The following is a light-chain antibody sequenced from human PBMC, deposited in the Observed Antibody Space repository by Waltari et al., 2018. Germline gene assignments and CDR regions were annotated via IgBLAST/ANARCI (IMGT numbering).Light chain of an antibody. V-gene: IGLV2-11*01. CDR3: CSYAGSYTYV. J-gene: IGLJ1*01. CDR1: SSDIGAYDY. Sequence: QSALTQPRSVSGSPGQSVTIPCTGTSSDIGAYDYVSWYQQHPGKPPKRIIYDVTDRPSGVPDRFSGSKSVNTASLTISGLQAEDEADYYCCSYAGSYTYVFGTGTKVTVL. CDR2: DVT.